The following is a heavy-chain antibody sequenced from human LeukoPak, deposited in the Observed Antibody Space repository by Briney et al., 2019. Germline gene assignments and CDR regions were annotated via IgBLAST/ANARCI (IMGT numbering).Heavy chain of an antibody. D-gene: IGHD3-22*01. Sequence: SVKVSCKASGGTFSGYAISWVRQAPGQGLEWMGGIIPIFGTANYAQKFQGRVTITTDESTSTAYMELSSLRSEDTAVYYCASQGAYYYDSIHFDYWGQGTLVTVSS. CDR1: GGTFSGYA. V-gene: IGHV1-69*05. CDR2: IIPIFGTA. J-gene: IGHJ4*02. CDR3: ASQGAYYYDSIHFDY.